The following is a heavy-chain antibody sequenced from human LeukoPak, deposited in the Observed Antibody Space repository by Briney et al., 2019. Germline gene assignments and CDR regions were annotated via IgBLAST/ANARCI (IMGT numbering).Heavy chain of an antibody. CDR3: AREKYSGSYFDY. J-gene: IGHJ4*02. D-gene: IGHD1-26*01. CDR1: GFTFSSYA. V-gene: IGHV3-30*04. CDR2: ISYDGSNK. Sequence: GGSLRLSCAASGFTFSSYAMHWVRQAPGKGLEWVAVISYDGSNKYYADSVKGRFTISRNNSKNTLYLQMNSLGAEDTAVYYCAREKYSGSYFDYWGQGTLVTVSS.